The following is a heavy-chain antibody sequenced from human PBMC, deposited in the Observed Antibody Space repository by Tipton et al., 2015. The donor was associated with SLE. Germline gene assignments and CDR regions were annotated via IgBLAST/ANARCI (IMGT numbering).Heavy chain of an antibody. CDR2: ISCDESNK. CDR1: GFTFSNYG. CDR3: ARVGLDY. Sequence: SLRLSCAASGFTFSNYGMHWVRQAPGKGLEWVAVISCDESNKFYADSVKGRFTISRDNSKNTLYLQMSSLRAEDTALYYCARVGLDYWGQGTLVTVSS. J-gene: IGHJ4*02. V-gene: IGHV3-30*03. D-gene: IGHD3-10*01.